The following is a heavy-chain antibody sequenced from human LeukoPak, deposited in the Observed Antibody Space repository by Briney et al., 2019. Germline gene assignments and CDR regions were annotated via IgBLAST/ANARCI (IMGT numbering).Heavy chain of an antibody. CDR2: ISGSGGST. V-gene: IGHV3-23*01. CDR1: GFTFSSYA. Sequence: PGGSLRLSCAASGFTFSSYAMSWVRQAPGKGLEWVSAISGSGGSTYYADSVKGRFTISRDNSKNTLYLQMNSLRAEDTAVYYCAKDNRITIFGVVIFWFDPWGQGTLVTVSS. D-gene: IGHD3-3*01. J-gene: IGHJ5*02. CDR3: AKDNRITIFGVVIFWFDP.